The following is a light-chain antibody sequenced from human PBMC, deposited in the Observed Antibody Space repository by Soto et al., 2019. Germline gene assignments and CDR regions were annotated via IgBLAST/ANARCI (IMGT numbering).Light chain of an antibody. CDR1: SSDVGGYIY. V-gene: IGLV2-8*01. CDR2: EVN. J-gene: IGLJ1*01. Sequence: QSVRTQPPSASGAPGQAVTISCTGTSSDVGGYIYVSWYQQHPGKVPKLMIYEVNKRPSGVPDRFSGSRSGNTASLTVSGLQTEDEADYYCSSYAGSNYVFGTGTKVTVL. CDR3: SSYAGSNYV.